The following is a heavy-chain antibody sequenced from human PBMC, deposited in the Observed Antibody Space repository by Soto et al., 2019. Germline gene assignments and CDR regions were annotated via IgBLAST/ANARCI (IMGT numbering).Heavy chain of an antibody. D-gene: IGHD3-22*01. Sequence: SVKVSCKPSGGTFSSDAITWVRQAPGQGLEWMGGIIPIFGTINYAQKFQGRVTITADKSTTTAYMELSSLRSEDTAVYYCARDKSADSSGYLYYFDYWGQGTLVPVSS. V-gene: IGHV1-69*06. CDR2: IIPIFGTI. J-gene: IGHJ4*02. CDR1: GGTFSSDA. CDR3: ARDKSADSSGYLYYFDY.